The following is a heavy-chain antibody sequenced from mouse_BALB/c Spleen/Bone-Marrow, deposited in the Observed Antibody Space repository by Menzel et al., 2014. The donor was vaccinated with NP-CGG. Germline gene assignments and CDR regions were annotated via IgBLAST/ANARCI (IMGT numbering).Heavy chain of an antibody. Sequence: QVQLQQPGAELVKPGASVKLSCKACGYTFTSYYMYWVKQRPGQGLEWIGGINPSNGGTNFNEKFKSKATLTVDKSSSTAYMQLSSLTSEDSAVYYCTRDHYYYGSSYWYFDVWGAGTTVTVSS. D-gene: IGHD1-1*01. CDR2: INPSNGGT. J-gene: IGHJ1*01. V-gene: IGHV1S81*02. CDR3: TRDHYYYGSSYWYFDV. CDR1: GYTFTSYY.